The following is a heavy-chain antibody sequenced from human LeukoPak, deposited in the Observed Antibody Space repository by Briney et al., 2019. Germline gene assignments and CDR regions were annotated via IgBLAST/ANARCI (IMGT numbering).Heavy chain of an antibody. J-gene: IGHJ4*02. V-gene: IGHV3-15*01. CDR1: GFTFSNAW. CDR3: TTVSLPMVRGVVMSSGYFDY. Sequence: GGSLRLSCAASGFTFSNAWMSWVRQAPGKGLEWVGRIKSKTDGGTTDYAVPVKGRFTISRDDSKNTLYLQMNSLKTEDTAVYYCTTVSLPMVRGVVMSSGYFDYWGQGTLVTVSS. D-gene: IGHD3-10*01. CDR2: IKSKTDGGTT.